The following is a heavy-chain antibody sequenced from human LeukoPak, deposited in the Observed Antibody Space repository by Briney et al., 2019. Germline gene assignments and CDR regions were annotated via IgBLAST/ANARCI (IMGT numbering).Heavy chain of an antibody. CDR2: ISSSSSYI. CDR1: GFTFSSYS. CDR3: ARTSVAAAISPYYFDY. V-gene: IGHV3-21*01. Sequence: GGSLRLSCAASGFTFSSYSMNWVRQAPGKGLEWVSSISSSSSYIYYADSVKGRFTISRDNAKNSLYLQMNSLRAEDTAVYYCARTSVAAAISPYYFDYWGQGTLVTASS. D-gene: IGHD2-2*02. J-gene: IGHJ4*02.